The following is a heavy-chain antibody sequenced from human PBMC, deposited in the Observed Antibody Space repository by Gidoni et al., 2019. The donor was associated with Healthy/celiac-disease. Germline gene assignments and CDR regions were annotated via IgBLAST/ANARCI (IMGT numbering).Heavy chain of an antibody. J-gene: IGHJ5*02. CDR1: GYSFTSYS. Sequence: EVQLVQSGAEVQMPGESLQISCQGSGYSFTSYSIGWVRPRPGKGLEGRVIIYPGDSDTRYSPSFQGQVTIAADKANSTAYLQWSSLKAADTAMYYGARRLSNYDMLTGYYTRWFDPWGQGTLVTVSS. CDR2: IYPGDSDT. D-gene: IGHD3-9*01. V-gene: IGHV5-51*01. CDR3: ARRLSNYDMLTGYYTRWFDP.